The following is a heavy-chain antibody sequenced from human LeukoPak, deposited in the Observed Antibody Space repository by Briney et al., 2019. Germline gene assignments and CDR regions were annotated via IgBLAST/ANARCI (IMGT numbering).Heavy chain of an antibody. J-gene: IGHJ4*02. D-gene: IGHD1-26*01. Sequence: GGTLRLSCAASGFTFSSYGMSWVRQAPGKGLEWVSAISGSGGSTYYADSVKGRFTISRDNSKNTLYLQMNSLRAEDTAVYYCAKDRRGANHRFDYWGQGTLVTVSS. CDR2: ISGSGGST. CDR1: GFTFSSYG. V-gene: IGHV3-23*01. CDR3: AKDRRGANHRFDY.